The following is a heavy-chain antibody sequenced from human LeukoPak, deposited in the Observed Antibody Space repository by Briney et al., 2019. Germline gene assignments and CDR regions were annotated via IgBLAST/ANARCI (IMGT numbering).Heavy chain of an antibody. Sequence: GGSLRLSCAASGFTVSSNYMSWVRQAPGKGLEWVAVISHDGSNKYYADSVKGRFTISRDNSKNTLYLQVNSLRAEDTAVYYCARPYSGSYYWGMDVWGQGTTVTVSS. V-gene: IGHV3-30-3*01. CDR3: ARPYSGSYYWGMDV. CDR2: ISHDGSNK. CDR1: GFTVSSNY. J-gene: IGHJ6*02. D-gene: IGHD1-26*01.